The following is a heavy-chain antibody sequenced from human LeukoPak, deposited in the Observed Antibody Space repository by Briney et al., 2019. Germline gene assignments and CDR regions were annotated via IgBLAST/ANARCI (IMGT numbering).Heavy chain of an antibody. CDR3: ASTDCSSTSCYPPYYGMDV. CDR1: GGSFSGYY. J-gene: IGHJ6*02. Sequence: SETLSPTCAVYGGSFSGYYWSWIRQPPGKGLEWIGEVNHSGSTNYNPSLKSRVTISVDTSKNQFSLKLSSVTAADTAVYYCASTDCSSTSCYPPYYGMDVWGQGTTVTVSS. D-gene: IGHD2-2*01. V-gene: IGHV4-34*01. CDR2: VNHSGST.